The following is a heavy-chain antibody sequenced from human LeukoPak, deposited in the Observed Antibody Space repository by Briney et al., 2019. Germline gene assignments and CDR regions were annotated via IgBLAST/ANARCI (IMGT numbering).Heavy chain of an antibody. V-gene: IGHV3-48*04. CDR1: GFTFSSYS. CDR2: ISSSSSTI. Sequence: GGSLRLSCAASGFTFSSYSMNWVRQAPGKGLEWVSYISSSSSTIYYADSVKGRFTISRDNAKNSLYLQMNSLRAEDTAFYCAKGVRITMVRGAFDIWGQGTMVTVSS. J-gene: IGHJ3*02. CDR3: AKGVRITMVRGAFDI. D-gene: IGHD3-10*01.